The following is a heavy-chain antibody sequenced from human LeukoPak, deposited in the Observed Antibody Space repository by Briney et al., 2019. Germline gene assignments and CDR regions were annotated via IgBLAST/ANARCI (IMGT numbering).Heavy chain of an antibody. D-gene: IGHD3-16*01. Sequence: PSETLSLTCTVSGGSLTNYYWSWIRQPPGKGLEWIGYMHYSGSANYNPSLKSRVTILADTSKNQFSLKLSSVTAADTAVYYCARRATRTFLFDYWGQGTLVTVSS. J-gene: IGHJ4*02. CDR1: GGSLTNYY. V-gene: IGHV4-59*08. CDR3: ARRATRTFLFDY. CDR2: MHYSGSA.